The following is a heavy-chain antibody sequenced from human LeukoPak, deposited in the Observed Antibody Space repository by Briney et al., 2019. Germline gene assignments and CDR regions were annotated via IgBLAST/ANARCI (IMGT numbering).Heavy chain of an antibody. J-gene: IGHJ3*02. CDR3: ATVPYYGSRYSYAFDI. Sequence: SVKVSCTASGGTFSSYAISWVRQAPGQGLEWMGGIIPIFGTANYAQKFRGRVTITADESTSTAYMELSSLRSEDTAVCSCATVPYYGSRYSYAFDIWGQGTMVTVSS. V-gene: IGHV1-69*13. D-gene: IGHD3-22*01. CDR2: IIPIFGTA. CDR1: GGTFSSYA.